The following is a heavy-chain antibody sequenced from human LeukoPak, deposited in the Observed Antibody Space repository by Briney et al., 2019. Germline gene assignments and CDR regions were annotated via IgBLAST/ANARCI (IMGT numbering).Heavy chain of an antibody. J-gene: IGHJ4*02. Sequence: ASVKVSCKASGYTFTSYDINWVRQATGQGLEWMGWMIPNSGNTGYAQKFQGRVTMTRNTSISTAYMELSSLRSEDTAVYYCARVRSGTQHSGYWGQGTLVTVSS. V-gene: IGHV1-8*01. D-gene: IGHD1-26*01. CDR3: ARVRSGTQHSGY. CDR1: GYTFTSYD. CDR2: MIPNSGNT.